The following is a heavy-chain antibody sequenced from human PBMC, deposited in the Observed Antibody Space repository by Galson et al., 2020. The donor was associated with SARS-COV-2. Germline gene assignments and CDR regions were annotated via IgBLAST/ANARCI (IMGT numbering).Heavy chain of an antibody. D-gene: IGHD2-2*01. Sequence: GVSLRLSCAASGFTFSSYDMSWVRQAPGKGLEWVSAISGSGGSTYYADSVKGRFTISRDNSKNTLYLQMNSLRAEDTAVYYCAKSSGYCSSTSCYLEGYYYYYGMDVWGQGTTVTVSS. CDR3: AKSSGYCSSTSCYLEGYYYYYGMDV. V-gene: IGHV3-23*01. J-gene: IGHJ6*02. CDR1: GFTFSSYD. CDR2: ISGSGGST.